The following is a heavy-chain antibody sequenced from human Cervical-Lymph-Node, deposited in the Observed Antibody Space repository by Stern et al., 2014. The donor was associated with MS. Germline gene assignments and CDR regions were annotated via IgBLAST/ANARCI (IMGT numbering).Heavy chain of an antibody. CDR1: GFTFEDYA. CDR3: AKDMEWEPLIVEK. V-gene: IGHV3-9*01. CDR2: ISWNSDNI. D-gene: IGHD1-26*01. Sequence: EVQLVESGGALLQPGGALRLSFSASGFTFEDYAMHWVRQAPGKGLEWVSGISWNSDNIGYAVSVKGRFTVSRDNAKNSLYLQMNSLRVEDTALYYCAKDMEWEPLIVEKWGQGTLVSVSS. J-gene: IGHJ4*02.